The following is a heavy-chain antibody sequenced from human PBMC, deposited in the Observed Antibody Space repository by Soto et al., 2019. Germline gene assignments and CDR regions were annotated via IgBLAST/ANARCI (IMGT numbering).Heavy chain of an antibody. D-gene: IGHD2-15*01. CDR2: IYYSGST. V-gene: IGHV4-59*01. CDR3: ARDSRVVSDWPERADAFDI. Sequence: VGASETLSLTCTVSGGSISSYYWSWIRQPPGKGLEWIGYIYYSGSTNYNPSLKSRVTISVDTSKNQFSLKLSSVTAADTAVYYCARDSRVVSDWPERADAFDIRGQRTMVTVSS. J-gene: IGHJ3*02. CDR1: GGSISSYY.